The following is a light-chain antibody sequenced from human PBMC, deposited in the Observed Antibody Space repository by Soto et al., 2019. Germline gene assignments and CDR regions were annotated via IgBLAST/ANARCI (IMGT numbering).Light chain of an antibody. CDR2: EVS. J-gene: IGLJ1*01. Sequence: QSVLTQPPSVSGAPLQSVPIFCSGTSSDVGSYNRVSWYQQPPGTAPKLMIYEVSNRPSGVPDRFSGSKSGNTASLTISGLQAEDEADYYCSSFTSSSTYVFGTGTKVTVL. CDR3: SSFTSSSTYV. CDR1: SSDVGSYNR. V-gene: IGLV2-18*02.